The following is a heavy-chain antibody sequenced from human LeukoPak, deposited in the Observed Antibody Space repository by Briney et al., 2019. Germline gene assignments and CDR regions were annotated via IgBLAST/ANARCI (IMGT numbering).Heavy chain of an antibody. V-gene: IGHV7-4-1*02. CDR3: AREGDMVRGVLHYYYYYMDV. CDR1: GYTFTSYA. CDR2: INTNTGNP. Sequence: EASVNVSCKASGYTFTSYAMNWVRQAPGQGLEWMGWINTNTGNPTYAQGFTGRFVFSLDTSVSTAYLQISSLKAEDTAVYYCAREGDMVRGVLHYYYYYMDVWGKGTTVTVSS. J-gene: IGHJ6*03. D-gene: IGHD3-10*01.